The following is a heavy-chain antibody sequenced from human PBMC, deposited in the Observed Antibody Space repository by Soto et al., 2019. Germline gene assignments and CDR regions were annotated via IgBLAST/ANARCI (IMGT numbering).Heavy chain of an antibody. J-gene: IGHJ6*02. CDR3: AREMRCTNGVCYNYYYYGMDV. CDR1: GFTFSSYS. Sequence: EVQLVESGGGLVKPGGSLRLSCAASGFTFSSYSMNWVRHAPGKGLDWVSSISSSSSYIYYADSVKGRFTISRDNAKNSLYLQMHSLRAEDTAVYYCAREMRCTNGVCYNYYYYGMDVWGQGTTVTVSS. CDR2: ISSSSSYI. V-gene: IGHV3-21*01. D-gene: IGHD2-8*01.